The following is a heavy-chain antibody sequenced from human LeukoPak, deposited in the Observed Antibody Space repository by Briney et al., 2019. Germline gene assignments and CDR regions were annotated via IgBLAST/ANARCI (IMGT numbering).Heavy chain of an antibody. CDR1: GGSISSGVYY. CDR3: ARGSDYGGNFDY. CDR2: IYYSGST. D-gene: IGHD4-17*01. Sequence: SQTLSLTCTVSGGSISSGVYYWSWIRQHPGKGLEWIGYIYYSGSTYYNPSLKSRVTISVDTSKNQFSLKLSSVTAADTAVYYCARGSDYGGNFDYWGQGTLVTVSS. J-gene: IGHJ4*02. V-gene: IGHV4-31*03.